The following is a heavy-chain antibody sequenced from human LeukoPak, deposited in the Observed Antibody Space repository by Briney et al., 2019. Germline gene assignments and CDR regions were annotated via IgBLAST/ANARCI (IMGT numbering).Heavy chain of an antibody. D-gene: IGHD5-18*01. V-gene: IGHV4-59*01. CDR1: GGSISSYY. Sequence: SETLSLTCTVPGGSISSYYWSWIRQPPGKGLGWVGYIYYSGSTNYNPSLKSRVTISVDTSKNQFSLKLSSVTAADTAVYYCARGGYSYGYTDWYFDLWGRGTLVTVSS. CDR3: ARGGYSYGYTDWYFDL. CDR2: IYYSGST. J-gene: IGHJ2*01.